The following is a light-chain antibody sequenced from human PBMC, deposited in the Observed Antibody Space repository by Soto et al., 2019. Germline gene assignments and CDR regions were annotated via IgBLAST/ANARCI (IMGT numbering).Light chain of an antibody. CDR3: QQYNSYSPWT. CDR2: DAS. CDR1: QSISSW. V-gene: IGKV1-5*01. J-gene: IGKJ1*01. Sequence: IQMTQSPSTLSSSLGDRVTITCRASQSISSWSAWYQQKPGKAPKLLIYDASSLESGVPSRFSGSGSGTEFTLTISSLQTDDFATYYGQQYNSYSPWTFGQGTKVDIK.